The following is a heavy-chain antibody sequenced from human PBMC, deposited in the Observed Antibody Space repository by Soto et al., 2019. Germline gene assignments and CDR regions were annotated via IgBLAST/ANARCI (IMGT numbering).Heavy chain of an antibody. D-gene: IGHD6-6*01. CDR1: GGTFSSCA. V-gene: IGHV1-69*13. CDR2: IIPIFGTA. Sequence: SVEFSCKASGGTFSSCAISWVRQAPGQGLEWMGGIIPIFGTANYAQKFQGRVTITADESTSTAYMELSSLRSEDTAVYYCARESIAAPSIAFDIWGQGTMVTV. J-gene: IGHJ3*02. CDR3: ARESIAAPSIAFDI.